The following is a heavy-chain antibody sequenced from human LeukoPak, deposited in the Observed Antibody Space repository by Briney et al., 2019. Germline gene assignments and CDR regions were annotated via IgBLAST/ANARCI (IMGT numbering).Heavy chain of an antibody. J-gene: IGHJ4*02. D-gene: IGHD4-23*01. CDR3: ATTTVVTRDFDY. CDR1: GYSIRSAYY. Sequence: SETLSLTCAVSGYSIRSAYYWGWIRQPPGKGLEWLGSIYHIGTTYYDPSLKSRVTISLNTSKSQFSLKLTSVTAADTAVYYCATTTVVTRDFDYWGQGTLVTVSP. CDR2: IYHIGTT. V-gene: IGHV4-38-2*01.